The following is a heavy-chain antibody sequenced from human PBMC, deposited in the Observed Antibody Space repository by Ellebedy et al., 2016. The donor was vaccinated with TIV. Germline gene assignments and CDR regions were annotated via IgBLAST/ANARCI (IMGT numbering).Heavy chain of an antibody. Sequence: SQTLSLTXXISGDSVSSNSAAWNWIRQSPSRGLEWLGRTYYRSKWYNDYAVSVKSRITINPDTSKNQFSLQLNSVTPEDTAVYYCARTTMVRGVPNAFDIWGQGTMVTVSS. CDR3: ARTTMVRGVPNAFDI. J-gene: IGHJ3*02. V-gene: IGHV6-1*01. CDR2: TYYRSKWYN. CDR1: GDSVSSNSAA. D-gene: IGHD3-10*01.